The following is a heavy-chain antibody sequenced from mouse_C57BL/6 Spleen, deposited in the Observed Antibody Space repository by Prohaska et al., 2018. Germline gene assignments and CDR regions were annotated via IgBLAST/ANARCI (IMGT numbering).Heavy chain of an antibody. D-gene: IGHD1-1*01. J-gene: IGHJ4*01. V-gene: IGHV1-26*01. CDR2: INPNNGGT. Sequence: HGKSLEWIGDINPNNGGTSYNQKFKGKATLTVDKSSSTAYMELRSLTSEDSAVYYCARYDYYGSSYGGDYYAMDYWGQGTSVTVSS. CDR3: ARYDYYGSSYGGDYYAMDY.